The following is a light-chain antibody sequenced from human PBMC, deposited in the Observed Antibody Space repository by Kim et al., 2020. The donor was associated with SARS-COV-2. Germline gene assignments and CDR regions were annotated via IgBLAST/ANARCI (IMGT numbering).Light chain of an antibody. V-gene: IGLV3-19*01. CDR1: SLRSNY. CDR2: GKN. CDR3: NSRDSSGNHVV. J-gene: IGLJ2*01. Sequence: ALGQTVRITCQGDSLRSNYASWYQQKAGQAPVLVIYGKNNRPSGIPDRFSGSSSGNTASLTITGAQAEDEADYYCNSRDSSGNHVVFGGGTQLTVL.